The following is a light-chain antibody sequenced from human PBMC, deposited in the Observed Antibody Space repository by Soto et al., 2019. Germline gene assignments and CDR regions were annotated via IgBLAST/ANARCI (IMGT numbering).Light chain of an antibody. Sequence: TLSVSPGERATLSCRASQSVSSNLAWYQQKPGQAPRLLIYGASTRATGIPARFSGSGSGTEFTLTISGLQSEDFAVYYCQQYNNWWTFGQGTKVDIK. CDR2: GAS. V-gene: IGKV3-15*01. J-gene: IGKJ1*01. CDR1: QSVSSN. CDR3: QQYNNWWT.